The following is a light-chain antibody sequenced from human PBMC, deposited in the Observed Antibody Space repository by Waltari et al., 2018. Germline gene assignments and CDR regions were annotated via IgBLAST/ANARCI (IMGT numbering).Light chain of an antibody. V-gene: IGLV3-1*01. CDR1: KLGNKF. CDR2: QNT. Sequence: SYALTQPPSVSSSPCQKASIPCSGDKLGNKFAYWYQQKAGQSPVLVIYQNTNRPSGIPERFPGSNSGNTATLTISGTQAMDEADYYCQAWDSGVVFGGGTKLTVL. J-gene: IGLJ2*01. CDR3: QAWDSGVV.